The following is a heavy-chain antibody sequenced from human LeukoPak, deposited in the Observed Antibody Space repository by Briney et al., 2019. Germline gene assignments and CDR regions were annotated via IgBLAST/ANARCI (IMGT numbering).Heavy chain of an antibody. CDR3: AKGLTSYYDFWSGYSGFDY. V-gene: IGHV3-23*01. D-gene: IGHD3-3*01. CDR2: ISGSGGST. CDR1: GFTFSSYA. Sequence: HPGGSLRLSCASSGFTFSSYAMSWVRQAPGKGLEWVSAISGSGGSTYYADSVKGRFTISRDNSKNTLYLQMNSLRAEDTAVYYCAKGLTSYYDFWSGYSGFDYWGQGTLVTVSS. J-gene: IGHJ4*02.